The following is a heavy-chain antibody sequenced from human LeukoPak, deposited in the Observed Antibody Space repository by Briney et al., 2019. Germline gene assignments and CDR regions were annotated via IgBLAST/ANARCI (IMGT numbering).Heavy chain of an antibody. D-gene: IGHD5-24*01. CDR1: GGSISSYY. J-gene: IGHJ3*02. CDR3: ARGRGMATIQAFDI. CDR2: IYCSGST. Sequence: SETLSLTCTVSGGSISSYYWSWIRQPPGKGLEWIGYIYCSGSTNYNPSLKSRVTISVDTSKNQFSLKLSSVTAADTAVYYCARGRGMATIQAFDIWGQGTMVTVSS. V-gene: IGHV4-59*01.